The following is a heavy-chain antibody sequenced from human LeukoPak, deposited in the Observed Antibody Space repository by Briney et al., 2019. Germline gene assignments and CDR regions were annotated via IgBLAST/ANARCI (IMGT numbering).Heavy chain of an antibody. Sequence: PSETLSLTCAVYGGSFSGYYWSWIRQPPGKGLEWIGEINHSGSTNYNPSLKSRVTISVDTSKNQFSLKLSSVTVADTAVYYCARFNRYYDSSARKDYWGQGTLVTVSS. CDR2: INHSGST. CDR1: GGSFSGYY. V-gene: IGHV4-34*01. J-gene: IGHJ4*02. D-gene: IGHD3-22*01. CDR3: ARFNRYYDSSARKDY.